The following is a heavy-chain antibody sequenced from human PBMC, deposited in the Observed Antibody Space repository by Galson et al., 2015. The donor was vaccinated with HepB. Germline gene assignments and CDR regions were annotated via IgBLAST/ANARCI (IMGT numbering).Heavy chain of an antibody. V-gene: IGHV4-34*01. Sequence: LSLTCAVYGGSFSGYYWSWIRQPPGKGLEWIGEINHSGSTNYNPSLKSRVTISVDTSKNQFSLKLSSVTAADTAVYYCARRQGGYRPYYFDYWGQGTLVTVSS. J-gene: IGHJ4*02. CDR2: INHSGST. D-gene: IGHD3-22*01. CDR3: ARRQGGYRPYYFDY. CDR1: GGSFSGYY.